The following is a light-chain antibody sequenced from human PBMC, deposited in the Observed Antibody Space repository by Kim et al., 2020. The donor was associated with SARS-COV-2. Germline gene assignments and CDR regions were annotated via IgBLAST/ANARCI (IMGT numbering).Light chain of an antibody. CDR3: QQYGSSPYS. CDR2: GAS. CDR1: QSVSSSY. V-gene: IGKV3-20*01. J-gene: IGKJ2*03. Sequence: LSPGERATLSCRASQSVSSSYLAWYQQKPGQAPRLLIYGASSRATGIPDRFSGSGSGTDFTLTISRLEPEDCAVYYCQQYGSSPYSFGQGTKLEI.